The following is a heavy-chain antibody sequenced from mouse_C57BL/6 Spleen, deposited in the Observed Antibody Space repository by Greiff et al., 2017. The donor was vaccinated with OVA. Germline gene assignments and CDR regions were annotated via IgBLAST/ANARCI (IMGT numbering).Heavy chain of an antibody. CDR3: ARWNYGSRYAMDY. CDR1: GYTFTSYW. CDR2: IDPSDSYT. J-gene: IGHJ4*01. V-gene: IGHV1-69*01. D-gene: IGHD1-1*01. Sequence: VQLQQPGAELVMPGASVKLSCKASGYTFTSYWMHWVKQRPGQGLEWIGEIDPSDSYTNYNQKFKGKSTLTVDKSSSTAYMQLSSLTSEDSAVYYCARWNYGSRYAMDYWGQGTSVTVSS.